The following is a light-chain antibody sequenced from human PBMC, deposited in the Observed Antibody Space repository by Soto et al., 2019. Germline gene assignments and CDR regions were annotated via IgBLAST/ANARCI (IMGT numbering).Light chain of an antibody. J-gene: IGLJ3*02. CDR1: SSNIGAVYD. Sequence: QSVLTQPPSVSGAPGQRVTISCTGSSSNIGAVYDVHWYQHLPGTAPKLLIYGNSNRPSGVPDRFSGSKSGTSASLAIAGLQAEDEADYYGSSHTSTSTPWVFGGGTKVTVL. V-gene: IGLV1-40*01. CDR3: SSHTSTSTPWV. CDR2: GNS.